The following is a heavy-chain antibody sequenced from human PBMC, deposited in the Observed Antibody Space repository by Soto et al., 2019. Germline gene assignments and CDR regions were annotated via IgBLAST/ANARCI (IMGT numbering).Heavy chain of an antibody. D-gene: IGHD2-15*01. Sequence: QLQLQESGPGLVKPSETLSLTCTVSGGSISSSSYYWGWIRQPPGKGLEWIGSIYYSGSTYYNPSLKSRVTISVDTSKNQFSLKLSSVTAADTAVYYCGSYWAVVAAPYWGQGTLVTVSS. V-gene: IGHV4-39*01. CDR2: IYYSGST. CDR3: GSYWAVVAAPY. CDR1: GGSISSSSYY. J-gene: IGHJ4*02.